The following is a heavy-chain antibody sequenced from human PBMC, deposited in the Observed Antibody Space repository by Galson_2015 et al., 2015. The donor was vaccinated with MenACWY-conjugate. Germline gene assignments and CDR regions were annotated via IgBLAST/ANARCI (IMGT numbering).Heavy chain of an antibody. D-gene: IGHD4-23*01. CDR1: GGSISSSSYF. V-gene: IGHV4-39*01. CDR2: ISYSGST. Sequence: LSLTCTVSGGSISSSSYFWGWIRQPPGKGLEWIGTISYSGSTHYNPSLNNRVTVSADTSKNQFSLNVNSVTAADTALYYCARRSARLTLGAFVIWGQGTMVTVSS. J-gene: IGHJ3*02. CDR3: ARRSARLTLGAFVI.